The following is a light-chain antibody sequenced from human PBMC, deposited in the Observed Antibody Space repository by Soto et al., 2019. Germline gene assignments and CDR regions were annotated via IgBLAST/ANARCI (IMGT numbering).Light chain of an antibody. CDR3: FSYAGDSVYV. CDR1: NSDVGSYNL. CDR2: EVT. Sequence: QSLLTQPASVSGSPRQSITISCTGTNSDVGSYNLVSWFQQHPGKAPKLVIYEVTKRPSGVSDRFSGSKSGNTASLTISGLQAEDEADYYCFSYAGDSVYVVGNGTKVTVL. V-gene: IGLV2-23*02. J-gene: IGLJ1*01.